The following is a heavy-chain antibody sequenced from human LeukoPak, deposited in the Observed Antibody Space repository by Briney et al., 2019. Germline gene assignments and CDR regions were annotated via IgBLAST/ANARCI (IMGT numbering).Heavy chain of an antibody. CDR3: ARGGHSSALGGLNNFDF. V-gene: IGHV3-7*01. CDR1: GFTFSVYW. CDR2: IKQDGSDE. J-gene: IGHJ4*02. Sequence: GGSLRLSCAASGFTFSVYWMTWVRQAPGKGLEWVAYIKQDGSDEYYVDSVKGRFTISRDNAKNSVYLQMNNLRAEDTALYYCARGGHSSALGGLNNFDFWGQGTLVTVSS. D-gene: IGHD3-22*01.